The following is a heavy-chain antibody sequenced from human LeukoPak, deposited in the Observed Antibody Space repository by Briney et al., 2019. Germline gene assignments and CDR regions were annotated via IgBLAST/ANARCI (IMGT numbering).Heavy chain of an antibody. Sequence: GGSLRLSCAASGFTFSSYSMNWVRQAPGKGLEWVSYISSSSSTIYYADSVKGRFTISRGNAKNSLYLQMNSLRAEDTAVYYCARDNTIFGVVDQNWFDPWGQGTLVTVSS. CDR3: ARDNTIFGVVDQNWFDP. D-gene: IGHD3-3*01. J-gene: IGHJ5*02. CDR2: ISSSSSTI. V-gene: IGHV3-48*01. CDR1: GFTFSSYS.